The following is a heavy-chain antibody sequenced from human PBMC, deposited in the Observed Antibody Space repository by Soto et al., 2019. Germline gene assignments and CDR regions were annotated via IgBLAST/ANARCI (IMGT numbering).Heavy chain of an antibody. CDR2: TYSSGSN. V-gene: IGHV4-4*07. CDR1: GGSISDYH. J-gene: IGHJ6*02. CDR3: GGDQGYYYSVVDV. Sequence: QVQLQESGPGLVKPSETLSLTCTVSGGSISDYHWSWIRQPAGKGLEWIGRTYSSGSNKYTPSLLIRVSVSLDTSKNQVSRRLSSVTSADTAVYFCGGDQGYYYSVVDVWGQGTTVTVSS.